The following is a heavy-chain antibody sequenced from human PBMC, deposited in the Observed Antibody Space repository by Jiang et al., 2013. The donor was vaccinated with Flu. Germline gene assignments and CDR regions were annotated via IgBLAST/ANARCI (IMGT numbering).Heavy chain of an antibody. J-gene: IGHJ4*02. CDR1: GFSFSSYA. CDR3: AKTFQWKYLGGTYYFDY. D-gene: IGHD3-16*01. V-gene: IGHV3-23*04. Sequence: QLVESGGGLVQPGGSLRLSCAASGFSFSSYAMSWVRQAPGKGLEWVSSISGSGASTYYADSVRGRFTISRDNSKNTLYLQMNSLRAEDTAVFYCAKTFQWKYLGGTYYFDYWGQG. CDR2: ISGSGAST.